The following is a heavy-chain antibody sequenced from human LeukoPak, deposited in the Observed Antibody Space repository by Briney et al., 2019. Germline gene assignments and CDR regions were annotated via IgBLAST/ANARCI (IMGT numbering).Heavy chain of an antibody. CDR2: IYYSGTT. Sequence: SETLSLTCTVSGGSMSGYYWTWIRQPPGKALEWIACIYYSGTTNYNPSLESRVTISVDTSRNQFSLRLSSVAAADTAVYYCARLRGNYFPDFWGQGTLVTVSS. D-gene: IGHD2/OR15-2a*01. CDR1: GGSMSGYY. CDR3: ARLRGNYFPDF. V-gene: IGHV4-59*01. J-gene: IGHJ4*02.